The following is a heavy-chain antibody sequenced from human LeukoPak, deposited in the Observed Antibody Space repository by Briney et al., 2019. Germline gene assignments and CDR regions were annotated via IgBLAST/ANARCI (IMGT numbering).Heavy chain of an antibody. CDR3: ARHYYHGSGHGGY. V-gene: IGHV3-11*01. Sequence: PGGSLRLSCAASGFTFSDYYMSWIRQAPGKGLEWLSYITSSGSTIYYADSVKGRFTISRDNAKNSLYLQMNSLRVEDTAVYYCARHYYHGSGHGGYWGRGTLVTVSS. J-gene: IGHJ4*02. CDR1: GFTFSDYY. D-gene: IGHD3-22*01. CDR2: ITSSGSTI.